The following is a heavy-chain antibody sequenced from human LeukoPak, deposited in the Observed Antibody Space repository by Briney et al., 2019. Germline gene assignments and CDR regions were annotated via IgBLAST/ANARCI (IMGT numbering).Heavy chain of an antibody. D-gene: IGHD2-2*02. J-gene: IGHJ6*03. CDR3: AKEGMGYCSSTSCYTAYYYMDV. Sequence: PGGSLRLSCAASGLIFSKYGMHWVRQTPGKGLEWVAVIWYGGSNKYYADSVKGRFTISRDNSKNTLYLQMNSLRAEDTAVYYCAKEGMGYCSSTSCYTAYYYMDVWGKGTTVTVSS. V-gene: IGHV3-30*02. CDR1: GLIFSKYG. CDR2: IWYGGSNK.